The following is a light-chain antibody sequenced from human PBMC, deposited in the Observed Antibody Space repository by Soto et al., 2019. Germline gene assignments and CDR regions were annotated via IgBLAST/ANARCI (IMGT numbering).Light chain of an antibody. CDR1: QNVNNR. J-gene: IGKJ1*01. Sequence: EIVMTQSPAMLSVSPGERATLSCRASQNVNNRLAWYQQKAGQPPRLLIYGASTRATGIPARFSGSGSGTEFTLTISSLHYEDVAVYYSQHFYGWPLLFGQGTKVDIK. CDR3: QHFYGWPLL. CDR2: GAS. V-gene: IGKV3-15*01.